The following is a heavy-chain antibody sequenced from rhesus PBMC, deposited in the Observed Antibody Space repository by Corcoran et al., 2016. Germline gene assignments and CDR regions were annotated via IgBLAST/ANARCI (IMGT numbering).Heavy chain of an antibody. Sequence: QLQLQESGPGLVKPSETLSVTCAVSGGSISSSYWRWIPQAPGKGLEWIGDIYGSGSSNNDNPSLKSRVTRSVDTSKNQLSLKLSSVTAADTAVYYCAREYSNYVKVWGQGVLVTVSS. J-gene: IGHJ4*01. CDR3: AREYSNYVKV. CDR1: GGSISSSY. D-gene: IGHD4-23*01. CDR2: IYGSGSSN. V-gene: IGHV4-169*02.